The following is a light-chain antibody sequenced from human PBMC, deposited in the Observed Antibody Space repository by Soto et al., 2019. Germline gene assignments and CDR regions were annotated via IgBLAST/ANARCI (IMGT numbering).Light chain of an antibody. CDR1: SSNIGNNY. CDR3: GTWDSSLSAGV. J-gene: IGLJ2*01. V-gene: IGLV1-51*01. CDR2: DNN. Sequence: QAVVTQPPSVSAAPGQKVTISCSGSSSNIGNNYVSWYQQLPGTAPKLLIYDNNKRPSGIPDRFSGSKSGTSATLGITGLQTGDEADYYCGTWDSSLSAGVFGGGTKVTAL.